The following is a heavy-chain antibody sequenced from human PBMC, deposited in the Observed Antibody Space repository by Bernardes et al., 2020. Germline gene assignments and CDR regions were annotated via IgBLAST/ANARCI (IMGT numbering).Heavy chain of an antibody. V-gene: IGHV4-59*12. CDR1: GGSISSYY. D-gene: IGHD3-3*01. CDR3: ARVLRITIFGVVNHFDY. J-gene: IGHJ4*02. CDR2: IYYSGST. Sequence: SETLSLTCTVSGGSISSYYWSWIRQPPGKGLEWIAYIYYSGSTYYNPSLKSRVTISVDTSKNQFSLKLSSVTAADTAVYYCARVLRITIFGVVNHFDYWGQGTLVTVSS.